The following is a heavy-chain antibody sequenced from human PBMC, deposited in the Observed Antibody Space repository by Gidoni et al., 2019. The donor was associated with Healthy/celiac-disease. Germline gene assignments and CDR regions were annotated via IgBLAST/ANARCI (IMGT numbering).Heavy chain of an antibody. CDR3: ARRETYYYDSSGYYYVDAFDI. CDR1: GGSFSGYY. Sequence: QVQLQQWGAGLLKPSETLSLTCAVYGGSFSGYYWSWIRQPPGKGLEWIGEINHSGSTNYNPSLKSRVTISVDTSKNQFSLKLSSVTAADTAVYYCARRETYYYDSSGYYYVDAFDIWGQGTMVTVSS. D-gene: IGHD3-22*01. J-gene: IGHJ3*02. CDR2: INHSGST. V-gene: IGHV4-34*01.